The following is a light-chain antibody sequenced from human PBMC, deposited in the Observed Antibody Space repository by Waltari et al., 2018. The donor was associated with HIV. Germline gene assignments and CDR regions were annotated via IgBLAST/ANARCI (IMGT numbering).Light chain of an antibody. CDR2: DAS. CDR1: QSVGVH. CDR3: QQYNNWPPTGT. J-gene: IGKJ1*01. V-gene: IGKV3-15*01. Sequence: EIVVPQSPGTLSVSPGERHTLSCSASQSVGVHFACYQQKPCQARRLLIYDASTRATGIPARFSGSGSETEFSLTISSMQSEDFAVYYCQQYNNWPPTGTFGQGTKVEIK.